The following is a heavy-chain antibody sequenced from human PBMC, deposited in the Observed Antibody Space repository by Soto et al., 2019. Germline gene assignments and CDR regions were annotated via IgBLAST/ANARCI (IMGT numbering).Heavy chain of an antibody. J-gene: IGHJ4*02. Sequence: EVQLLESGGGLVQPGGSLRLSCAASGFTFSSYAMSWVRQAPGKGLEWVSYISSSGSTIYYADSVKGRFTISRDNAKNSLYLQMNSLRAEDTAVYYCARDRLIAAAGTRSSYFDYWGQGTLVTVSS. D-gene: IGHD6-13*01. V-gene: IGHV3-48*04. CDR3: ARDRLIAAAGTRSSYFDY. CDR1: GFTFSSYA. CDR2: ISSSGSTI.